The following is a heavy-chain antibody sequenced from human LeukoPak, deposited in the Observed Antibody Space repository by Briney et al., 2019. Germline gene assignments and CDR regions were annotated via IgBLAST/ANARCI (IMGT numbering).Heavy chain of an antibody. V-gene: IGHV3-21*01. CDR1: GFTFNTYS. CDR2: ISPTSGHI. Sequence: GGSLRLSCAASGFTFNTYSMNWVRQAPGEGLEWVSSISPTSGHIYYADSVKGRFTISRDNAQSSLYLQMSSLRAEDTAVYYCARDGIVVPAEHDYWGQGTLVTVSS. J-gene: IGHJ4*02. CDR3: ARDGIVVPAEHDY. D-gene: IGHD2-2*01.